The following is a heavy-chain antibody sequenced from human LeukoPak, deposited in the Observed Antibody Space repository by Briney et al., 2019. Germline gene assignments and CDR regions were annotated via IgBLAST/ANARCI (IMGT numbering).Heavy chain of an antibody. CDR1: GGSISSYY. D-gene: IGHD3-10*01. Sequence: PSETLSLTCTVSGGSISSYYWSWIRQPPGKGLEWIGYIYYSGSTNYNPSLKSRVTISVDTSKNQFSLKLSSVTAADTAVYYCARGLGITMVRGVTRNWFDPWGQGTLVTVSS. CDR2: IYYSGST. J-gene: IGHJ5*02. V-gene: IGHV4-59*01. CDR3: ARGLGITMVRGVTRNWFDP.